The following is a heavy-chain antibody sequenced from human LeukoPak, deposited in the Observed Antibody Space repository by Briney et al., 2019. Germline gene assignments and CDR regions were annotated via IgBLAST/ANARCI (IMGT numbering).Heavy chain of an antibody. CDR1: GFTFSSYG. CDR3: AREARWLQLSAFDY. CDR2: ISYDGSNK. V-gene: IGHV3-30*03. D-gene: IGHD5-24*01. J-gene: IGHJ4*02. Sequence: GGSLRLSCAASGFTFSSYGMHWVRQAPGKGLEWVAVISYDGSNKYYADSVKGRFTISRDNSKNTLYLQMNSLRAEDTAVYYCAREARWLQLSAFDYWGQGTLVTVSS.